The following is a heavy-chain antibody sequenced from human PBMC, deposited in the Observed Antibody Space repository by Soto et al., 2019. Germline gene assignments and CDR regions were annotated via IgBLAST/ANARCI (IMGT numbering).Heavy chain of an antibody. D-gene: IGHD6-19*01. CDR3: ARDRGWYLRWFDP. CDR1: GGTFSSYA. J-gene: IGHJ5*02. Sequence: SVKVSCKASGGTFSSYAISWVRQAPGQGLEWMGGIIPIFGTANYAQKFQGRVTITADESTGTAYMELSSLRSEDTAVYYCARDRGWYLRWFDPWGQGTLVTVSS. V-gene: IGHV1-69*13. CDR2: IIPIFGTA.